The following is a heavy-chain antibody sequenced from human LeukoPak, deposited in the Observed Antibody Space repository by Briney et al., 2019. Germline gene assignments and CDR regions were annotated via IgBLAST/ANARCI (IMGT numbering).Heavy chain of an antibody. Sequence: SETLSLTCTVSGGSISSYYWSWIRQPPGKGLEWIGYIYYSGSTNYNPSLKSRVTISVDTSKSQFSLKLSSVTAADTAVYYCAGHLNDYGDYFKNWGQGTLVTVSS. CDR2: IYYSGST. V-gene: IGHV4-59*08. D-gene: IGHD4-17*01. CDR1: GGSISSYY. CDR3: AGHLNDYGDYFKN. J-gene: IGHJ1*01.